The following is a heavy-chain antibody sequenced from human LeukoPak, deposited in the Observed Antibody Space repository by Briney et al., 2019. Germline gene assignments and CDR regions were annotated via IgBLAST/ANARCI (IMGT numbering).Heavy chain of an antibody. CDR1: GFTFSSYG. CDR2: IWYDGSNK. D-gene: IGHD6-25*01. CDR3: AKAVGFFGYDAFDI. Sequence: GRSLRLSCAASGFTFSSYGMHWVRQAPGKGLEWVAVIWYDGSNKYYGDSVKGRFTISRDNSKKTLYLQMNSLRVEDTAVYYCAKAVGFFGYDAFDIWGRGTMVTVSS. V-gene: IGHV3-33*06. J-gene: IGHJ3*02.